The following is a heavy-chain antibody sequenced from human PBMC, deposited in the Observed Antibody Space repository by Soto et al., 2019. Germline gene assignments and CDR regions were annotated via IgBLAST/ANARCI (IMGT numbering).Heavy chain of an antibody. Sequence: QVQLVESGGGVVQPGRSLRLSCASSGFTLNSYSLHWVRQPPGKGLEWVAFISKDGGIEYYADSVRGRFTISRDHSKTTLYLEMNSLRTEDTAVYFCARDVGFVDLSPRTYYYNAMDVWGRGTTVTVSS. CDR3: ARDVGFVDLSPRTYYYNAMDV. J-gene: IGHJ6*02. CDR2: ISKDGGIE. V-gene: IGHV3-30*04. CDR1: GFTLNSYS. D-gene: IGHD3-10*01.